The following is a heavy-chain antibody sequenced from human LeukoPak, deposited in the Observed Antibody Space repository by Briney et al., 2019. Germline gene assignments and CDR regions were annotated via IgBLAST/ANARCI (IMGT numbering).Heavy chain of an antibody. CDR3: AKQLGYCSDGSCYFPY. CDR2: ITTGGPNT. V-gene: IGHV3-23*01. J-gene: IGHJ4*02. D-gene: IGHD2-15*01. Sequence: PGGSLRLSCTASGFTFSSYTMSWVRQAPGKGPKWVSTITTGGPNTYYADSVKGRFTVSRDDSKNTLYLQMNSLRAEDTAVYYCAKQLGYCSDGSCYFPYWGQGTLVTVSS. CDR1: GFTFSSYT.